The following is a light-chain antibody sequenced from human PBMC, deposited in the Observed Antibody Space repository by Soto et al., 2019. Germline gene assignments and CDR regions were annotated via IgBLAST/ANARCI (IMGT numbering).Light chain of an antibody. CDR2: DTA. CDR3: EQCGSSTA. V-gene: IGKV3-20*01. J-gene: IGKJ1*01. Sequence: EIVLTQSPGTLSLSPGERATLSCRASQSVSSSYLAWYQQKPGQAPRLLIYDTASRATGIPDRFSGSGSGTDFTLAISRREPEDFAVYYCEQCGSSTAFGHGTKVDLK. CDR1: QSVSSSY.